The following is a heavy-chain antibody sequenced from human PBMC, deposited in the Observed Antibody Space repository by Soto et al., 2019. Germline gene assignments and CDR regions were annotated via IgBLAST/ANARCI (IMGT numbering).Heavy chain of an antibody. CDR2: IYPGDSDT. CDR3: ARHIAARPPYYYYYYMDV. Sequence: GESLKICCKGSGDSFTSYWICWGGQMPGKGLEWMGIIYPGDSDTRYSPSFQGQVTISADKSISTAYLQWSSLKASDTAMYYCARHIAARPPYYYYYYMDVWGKGTTVTVSS. CDR1: GDSFTSYW. V-gene: IGHV5-51*01. J-gene: IGHJ6*03. D-gene: IGHD6-6*01.